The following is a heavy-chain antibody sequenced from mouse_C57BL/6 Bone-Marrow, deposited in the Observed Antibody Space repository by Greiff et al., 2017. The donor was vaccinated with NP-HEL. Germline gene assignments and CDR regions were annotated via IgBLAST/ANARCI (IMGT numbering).Heavy chain of an antibody. V-gene: IGHV14-2*01. CDR1: GFNIKDYY. Sequence: VQLKESGAELVKPGASVKLSCTASGFNIKDYYMHWVKQRTEQGLEWIGRIDPEDGDTKYAPKFQGKATITADTSSNTAYLQLSSLTSEDTAVYYCAIPYGNYAYWYFDVWGTGTTVTVSS. J-gene: IGHJ1*03. CDR2: IDPEDGDT. D-gene: IGHD2-1*01. CDR3: AIPYGNYAYWYFDV.